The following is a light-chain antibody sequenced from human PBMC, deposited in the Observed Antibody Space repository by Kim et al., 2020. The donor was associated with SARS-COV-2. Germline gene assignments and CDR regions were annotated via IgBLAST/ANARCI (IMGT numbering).Light chain of an antibody. CDR2: SAS. CDR3: QQYGSSPPYT. V-gene: IGKV3-20*01. J-gene: IGKJ2*01. CDR1: HSVSTSY. Sequence: APGESATLSCRASHSVSTSYLAWYQQKPGQAPRVLIYSASTRAPGVPGRFSGSGSGTDFTLTISRLEPEDFAVYYCQQYGSSPPYTFGQGTKLEIK.